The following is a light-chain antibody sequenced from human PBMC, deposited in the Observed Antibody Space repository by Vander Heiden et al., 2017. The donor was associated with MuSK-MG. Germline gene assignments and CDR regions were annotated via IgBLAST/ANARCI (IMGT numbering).Light chain of an antibody. CDR3: QQCHSNPPVT. CDR2: ATS. Sequence: DIQMTQSPSSLSASVGDRVTITCRASQSISSSLTWYQHKRGKAPNPRISATSRLKSGAPSRPSGSGCGTDFTLTISSLQPEDPEAYSVQQCHSNPPVTFGQGTQMEIK. J-gene: IGKJ5*01. CDR1: QSISSS. V-gene: IGKV1-39*01.